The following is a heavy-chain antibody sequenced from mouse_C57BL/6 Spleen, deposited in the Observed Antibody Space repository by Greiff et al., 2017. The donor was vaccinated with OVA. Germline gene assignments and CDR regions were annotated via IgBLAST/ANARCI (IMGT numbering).Heavy chain of an antibody. CDR3: AKKDYDRYAN. CDR1: GFNIKNTY. V-gene: IGHV14-3*01. Sequence: VQLQQSVAELVRPGASVKLSCTASGFNIKNTYMYWVKQRPEQGLEWIGRIDPANGNTKYAPKFQGKATVTANTSSNTAYLQLSSLTSEDTDIYCYAKKDYDRYANWGQGTLVTVSA. D-gene: IGHD2-4*01. J-gene: IGHJ3*01. CDR2: IDPANGNT.